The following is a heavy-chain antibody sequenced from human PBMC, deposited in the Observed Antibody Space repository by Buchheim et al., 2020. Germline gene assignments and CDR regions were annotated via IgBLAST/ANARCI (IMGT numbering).Heavy chain of an antibody. CDR2: INNSGGT. J-gene: IGHJ4*02. CDR3: AKDGGGIFYHWYRHY. V-gene: IGHV3-23*01. D-gene: IGHD1-26*01. Sequence: EVQLLESGGDLVQPGGSLRLSCAASGFTFNAYAMSWVRQAPGKGLEWVSTINNSGGTYYADSVKGRFTISRDNSKNTLYLQMNSLRAEDTAVYYCAKDGGGIFYHWYRHYWGQGTL. CDR1: GFTFNAYA.